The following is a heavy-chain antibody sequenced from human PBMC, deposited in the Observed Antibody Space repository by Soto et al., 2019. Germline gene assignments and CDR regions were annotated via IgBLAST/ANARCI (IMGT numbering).Heavy chain of an antibody. Sequence: ASVKVSCKASGDTFTGYYMHWVRQAPGQGREWMGCINPNSGDTNYAQKFQGRVTMTRDTSISTAYMELSRLRSEDTAVYYCASGTGYSSGWTKRDWLDXWGQGTLVTVSX. J-gene: IGHJ5*02. V-gene: IGHV1-2*02. CDR1: GDTFTGYY. CDR3: ASGTGYSSGWTKRDWLDX. D-gene: IGHD6-19*01. CDR2: INPNSGDT.